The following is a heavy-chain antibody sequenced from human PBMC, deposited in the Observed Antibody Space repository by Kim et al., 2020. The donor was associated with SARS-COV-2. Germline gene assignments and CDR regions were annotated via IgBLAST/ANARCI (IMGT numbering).Heavy chain of an antibody. CDR1: GFTFSSYW. J-gene: IGHJ6*02. V-gene: IGHV3-7*04. CDR3: ARGIAAAGMWYYGMDV. CDR2: IKQDGSEK. D-gene: IGHD6-13*01. Sequence: GGSLRLSCAASGFTFSSYWMSWVRQAPGKGLEWVANIKQDGSEKYYVDSVKGRFTISRDNAKNSLYLQMNSLRAEDTAVYYCARGIAAAGMWYYGMDVWGQGTTVTVSS.